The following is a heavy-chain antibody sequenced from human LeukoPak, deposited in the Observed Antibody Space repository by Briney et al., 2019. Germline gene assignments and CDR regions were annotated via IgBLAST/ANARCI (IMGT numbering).Heavy chain of an antibody. CDR2: TFHSGST. J-gene: IGHJ4*02. CDR1: GGSISSNSYY. D-gene: IGHD1-26*01. CDR3: AREARGTYTIDY. V-gene: IGHV4-39*01. Sequence: SETLSLTCTVSGGSISSNSYYWGWIRQPPGKGLEWIGSTFHSGSTYYNPSLKSRVTISVDTSNNQFSLRLSSVTAEDTAVYFCAREARGTYTIDYWGQGTLVTVSS.